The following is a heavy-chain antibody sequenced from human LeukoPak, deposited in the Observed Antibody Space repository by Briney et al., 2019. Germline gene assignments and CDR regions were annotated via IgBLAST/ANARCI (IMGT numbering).Heavy chain of an antibody. CDR3: ARDQQLGYFDY. J-gene: IGHJ4*02. CDR2: IYYSGST. D-gene: IGHD6-6*01. V-gene: IGHV4-59*01. Sequence: SETLSLTCTVSGGSISSYYWSWIRQPPGKGLEWIGYIYYSGSTNYNPSLKSRVTMSVDTSKNQFSLNLNSVTAADTAVYYCARDQQLGYFDYWGQGTLVTVSS. CDR1: GGSISSYY.